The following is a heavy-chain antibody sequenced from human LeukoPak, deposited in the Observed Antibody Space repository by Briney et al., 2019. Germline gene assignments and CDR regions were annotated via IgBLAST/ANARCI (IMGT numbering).Heavy chain of an antibody. J-gene: IGHJ4*02. V-gene: IGHV3-23*01. D-gene: IGHD6-13*01. CDR1: GFTFSSYG. Sequence: PGGSLRLSCAASGFTFSSYGMRWVRQTPGKGLEWVSAIGGSGGFTDYTDSVKGRFTISRDNSKNTLYLEMNSLRAEDRAVFYCAKDGQIGTAGNWGLAYWGQGTLVTVSS. CDR2: IGGSGGFT. CDR3: AKDGQIGTAGNWGLAY.